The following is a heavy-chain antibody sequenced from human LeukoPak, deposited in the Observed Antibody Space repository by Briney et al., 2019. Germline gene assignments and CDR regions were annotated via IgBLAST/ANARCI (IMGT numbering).Heavy chain of an antibody. CDR2: ISYDGSNK. CDR3: ARDLRPYYYDSSAGY. Sequence: GGSLRLSCAASGLTFSSYAMHWVRQAPGKGMEWVAVISYDGSNKYYADSVKGRFTISRDNSKNTLYLQMNSLRAEDTAVYYCARDLRPYYYDSSAGYWGQGTLVTVSS. J-gene: IGHJ4*02. CDR1: GLTFSSYA. D-gene: IGHD3-22*01. V-gene: IGHV3-30-3*01.